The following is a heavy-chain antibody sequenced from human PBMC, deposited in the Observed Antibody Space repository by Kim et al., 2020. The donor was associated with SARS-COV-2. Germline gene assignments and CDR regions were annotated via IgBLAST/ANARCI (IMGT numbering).Heavy chain of an antibody. CDR3: ARDPGGLYGMDV. CDR1: GFTVSSNY. J-gene: IGHJ6*02. Sequence: GGSLRLSCAASGFTVSSNYMSWVRQAPGKGLEWVSVIYSGGSTYYADSVKGRFTISRDNSKNTLYLQMNSLRAEDTAVYYCARDPGGLYGMDVWGQGTTVTVSS. D-gene: IGHD2-15*01. V-gene: IGHV3-53*01. CDR2: IYSGGST.